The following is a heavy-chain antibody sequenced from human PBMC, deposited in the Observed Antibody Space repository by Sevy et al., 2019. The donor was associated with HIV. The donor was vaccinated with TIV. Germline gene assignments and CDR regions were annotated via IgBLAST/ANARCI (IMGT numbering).Heavy chain of an antibody. CDR3: ARDWEANSSPLDY. D-gene: IGHD1-26*01. Sequence: GGSLRLSCAASGFTFSSYGMHWVRQAPGKGLEWVAFIWYDGSNKYYADSVKGRFTISRDKSKNTVFLQMDSLRAEDTAVYYCARDWEANSSPLDYWGQGTLVTVSS. CDR2: IWYDGSNK. V-gene: IGHV3-33*01. CDR1: GFTFSSYG. J-gene: IGHJ4*02.